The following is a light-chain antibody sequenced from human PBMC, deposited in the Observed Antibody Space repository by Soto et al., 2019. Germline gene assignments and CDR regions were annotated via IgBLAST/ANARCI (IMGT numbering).Light chain of an antibody. J-gene: IGLJ1*01. V-gene: IGLV2-14*01. CDR1: SSDVGGYNY. Sequence: QSVLTQPASVSGSPGQSITISCTGTSSDVGGYNYVSWYQHHPGKAPKVMIYEVSNRPSGVSNRFSGSKSGNTASLTISGLQAEDEADYYCSSYTSSSTPYVFGTGTKGTVL. CDR2: EVS. CDR3: SSYTSSSTPYV.